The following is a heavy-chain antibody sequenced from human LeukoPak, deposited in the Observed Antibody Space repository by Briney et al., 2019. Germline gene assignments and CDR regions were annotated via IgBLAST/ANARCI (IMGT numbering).Heavy chain of an antibody. CDR3: TRAPSLSWFDP. D-gene: IGHD3-10*01. CDR2: IRSKTHGETT. V-gene: IGHV3-49*04. Sequence: PGGSLRLSCAASGFTFGDYAMSWARQAPGKALEWVGFIRSKTHGETTEYAASVKGRFIISRDDSRSIAYLQMNSLKTEDTAVYYCTRAPSLSWFDPWGQGTLVTVSS. J-gene: IGHJ5*02. CDR1: GFTFGDYA.